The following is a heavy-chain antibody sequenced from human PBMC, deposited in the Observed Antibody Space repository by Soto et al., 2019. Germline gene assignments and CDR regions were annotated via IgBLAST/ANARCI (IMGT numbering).Heavy chain of an antibody. CDR3: AKNVMATFYYYYYMDV. V-gene: IGHV3-23*01. D-gene: IGHD5-12*01. Sequence: GGSLRLSCAASGFTFSSYAMSWVRQAPGKGLEWVSAISGSGGSTYYADSVKGRFTNSRDNSKNQLYLQMNSLRAEDTAVYYCAKNVMATFYYYYYMDVWGKGTTVTVSS. CDR1: GFTFSSYA. CDR2: ISGSGGST. J-gene: IGHJ6*03.